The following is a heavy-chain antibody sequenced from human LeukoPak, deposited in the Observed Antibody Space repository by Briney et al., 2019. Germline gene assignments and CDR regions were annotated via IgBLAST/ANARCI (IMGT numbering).Heavy chain of an antibody. D-gene: IGHD3-16*01. V-gene: IGHV3-15*01. Sequence: GGSLRLSCAASRFTFSNAWMSWVRQAPGKGLEWLGRIKSKSDGGTTEDATPVKGRFTISREDSKNTLFLQLNSLQIEDTDVYYCITEHYYDGSRKGYWGQGTLVTVSS. CDR2: IKSKSDGGTT. J-gene: IGHJ4*02. CDR3: ITEHYYDGSRKGY. CDR1: RFTFSNAW.